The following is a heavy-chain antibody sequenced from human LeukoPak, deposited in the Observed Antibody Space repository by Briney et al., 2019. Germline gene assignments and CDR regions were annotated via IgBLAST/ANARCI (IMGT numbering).Heavy chain of an antibody. J-gene: IGHJ5*02. D-gene: IGHD2-2*02. V-gene: IGHV3-21*01. CDR3: AKTQYAATAIGRGNWFDP. Sequence: KAGGSLRLSCAASGFTFSSYSMTWVRQAPGKGLGWVSSISSSSSYIYYADSVKGRFTISRDSAKNSLYLQMNSLRAEDTAVYYCAKTQYAATAIGRGNWFDPWGQGTLVTVSS. CDR1: GFTFSSYS. CDR2: ISSSSSYI.